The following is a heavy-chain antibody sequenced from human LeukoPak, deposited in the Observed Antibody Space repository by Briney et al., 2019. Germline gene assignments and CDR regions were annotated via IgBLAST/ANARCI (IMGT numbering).Heavy chain of an antibody. D-gene: IGHD4/OR15-4a*01. J-gene: IGHJ4*02. Sequence: PSQTLSLTCTVSGGSISSGDYYWGWIRQPPGKGLEWIGYIYYSGSTYYKPSLKSRVTISVDTSKNQFSLKLSSVTAADTAVYFCARGMTYGGEIYYYYFDYWGQGTLVTVSS. CDR3: ARGMTYGGEIYYYYFDY. V-gene: IGHV4-30-4*01. CDR2: IYYSGST. CDR1: GGSISSGDYY.